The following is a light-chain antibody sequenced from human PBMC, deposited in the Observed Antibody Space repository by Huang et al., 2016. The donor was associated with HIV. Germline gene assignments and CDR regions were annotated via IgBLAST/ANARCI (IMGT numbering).Light chain of an antibody. V-gene: IGKV4-1*01. CDR2: WAS. J-gene: IGKJ4*01. CDR3: QQYYSKPLT. CDR1: QTISYNKNY. Sequence: DIVMTPSPDSLAGSLGERATINCKSSQTISYNKNYLAWYQQKPGQSPKLHIYWASTRESGVPDRFSGSGSGKDFTLTISSLQAEDVAVYYCQQYYSKPLTFGGGTKVEIK.